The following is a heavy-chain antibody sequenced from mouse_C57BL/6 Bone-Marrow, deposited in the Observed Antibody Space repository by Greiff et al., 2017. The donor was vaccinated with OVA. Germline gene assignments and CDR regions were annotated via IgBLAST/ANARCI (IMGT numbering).Heavy chain of an antibody. J-gene: IGHJ1*03. V-gene: IGHV14-4*01. CDR1: GFNIKDDY. D-gene: IGHD5-1-1*01. CDR3: TTWYTSYWYFDV. Sequence: VQLKESGAELVRPGASVKLSCTASGFNIKDDYMHWVKQRPEQGLEWIGWIDPENGDTEYASKFQGKATITADTSSNTAYLQLSSLTSEDTAVYYCTTWYTSYWYFDVWGTGTTVTVSS. CDR2: IDPENGDT.